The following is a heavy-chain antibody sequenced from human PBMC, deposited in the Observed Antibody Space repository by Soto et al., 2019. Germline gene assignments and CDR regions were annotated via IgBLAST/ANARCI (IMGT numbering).Heavy chain of an antibody. CDR3: ARDPGGASTVTTMVDAFDI. CDR1: GFTVSSNY. CDR2: IYSGGST. V-gene: IGHV3-66*01. J-gene: IGHJ3*02. D-gene: IGHD4-17*01. Sequence: GGSLRLSCAASGFTVSSNYMSWVRQAPGKGLEWVSVIYSGGSTYYADSVKGRFTISRDNSKNTLYLQMNSLRAEDTAVYYCARDPGGASTVTTMVDAFDIWGQGTMVTVSS.